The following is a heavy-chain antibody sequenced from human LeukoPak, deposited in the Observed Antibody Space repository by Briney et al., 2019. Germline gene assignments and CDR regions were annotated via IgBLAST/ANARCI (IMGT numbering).Heavy chain of an antibody. J-gene: IGHJ6*03. Sequence: SVKVSCKASGGTFSSYAISWVRQAPGQGLEWMGGIIPIFGTANYAQKFQGRVTITTDESTSTAYMELSSLRSEDTAVYYCATRQNAGWGSGWTARGPNYYMDVWGKGTTVTVSS. CDR1: GGTFSSYA. CDR3: ATRQNAGWGSGWTARGPNYYMDV. V-gene: IGHV1-69*05. CDR2: IIPIFGTA. D-gene: IGHD6-19*01.